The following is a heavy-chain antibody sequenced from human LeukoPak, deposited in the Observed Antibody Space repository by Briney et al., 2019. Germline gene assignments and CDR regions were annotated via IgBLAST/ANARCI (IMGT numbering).Heavy chain of an antibody. CDR2: IYYSGST. Sequence: SETLSLTCTVSGGSISSYYWSWIRQPPGKGLEWIGYIYYSGSTNYNPSLKSRVTISVDTSKNQFSLKLSSVTAADTAVYYCARVDGYCSGGSCAYGMDVWGQGTTVTVSS. CDR1: GGSISSYY. J-gene: IGHJ6*02. D-gene: IGHD2-15*01. V-gene: IGHV4-59*12. CDR3: ARVDGYCSGGSCAYGMDV.